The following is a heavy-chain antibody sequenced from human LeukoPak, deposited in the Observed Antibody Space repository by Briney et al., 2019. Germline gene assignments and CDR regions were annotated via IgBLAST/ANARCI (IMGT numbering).Heavy chain of an antibody. CDR2: ISSSSNTI. CDR1: GLTFSSNS. V-gene: IGHV3-48*01. CDR3: ARKTGDSLDI. D-gene: IGHD7-27*01. Sequence: GGPLRLSCAASGLTFSSNSMNWVRQAPGKGLEWVSYISSSSNTIYYADSVKGRFTISRDNAKNSLYLQMNSLRAEDTAVYYCARKTGDSLDIWGQGTMVTVSS. J-gene: IGHJ3*02.